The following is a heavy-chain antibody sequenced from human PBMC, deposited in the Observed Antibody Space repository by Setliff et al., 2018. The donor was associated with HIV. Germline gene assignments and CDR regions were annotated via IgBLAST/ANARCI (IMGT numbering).Heavy chain of an antibody. CDR3: VKARVDGDYYYYYYMDV. D-gene: IGHD4-17*01. CDR2: ISSNGGST. Sequence: GGSLRLSCAASGFTFSSYSMHWVRQAPGKGLEYVSAISSNGGSTYYADSVKGRFTISRDNSKNTLYLQMSSLRAEDTAVYYCVKARVDGDYYYYYYMDVWGKGTTVTVSS. J-gene: IGHJ6*03. V-gene: IGHV3-64D*09. CDR1: GFTFSSYS.